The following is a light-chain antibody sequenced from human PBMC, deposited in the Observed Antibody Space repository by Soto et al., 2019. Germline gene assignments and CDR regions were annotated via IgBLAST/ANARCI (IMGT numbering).Light chain of an antibody. J-gene: IGLJ2*01. CDR3: QSYDSSLSVVV. CDR2: GNN. V-gene: IGLV1-40*01. CDR1: SSNIGAGYD. Sequence: QAVVTQPPSVSGAPGQRVTISCTGSSSNIGAGYDVHWYQHLPGTAPKLLIYGNNNRPSGVPDRFSGSKSGTSASLAITGLQAEDEAGYYCQSYDSSLSVVVFGGGTKLTVL.